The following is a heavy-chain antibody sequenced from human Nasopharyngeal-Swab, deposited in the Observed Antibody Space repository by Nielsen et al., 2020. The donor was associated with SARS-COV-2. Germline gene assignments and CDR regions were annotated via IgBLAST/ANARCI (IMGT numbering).Heavy chain of an antibody. V-gene: IGHV3-11*04. J-gene: IGHJ4*02. CDR2: ISSSGSTI. CDR1: GFTFSDYY. CDR3: ARDADYYGSGSYLGY. D-gene: IGHD3-10*01. Sequence: LSLTCAASGFTFSDYYMSWILQAPGKGLEWVSYISSSGSTIYYADSVKGRFTISRDNAKNSLYLQMNSLRAEDTAVYYCARDADYYGSGSYLGYWGQGTLVTVSS.